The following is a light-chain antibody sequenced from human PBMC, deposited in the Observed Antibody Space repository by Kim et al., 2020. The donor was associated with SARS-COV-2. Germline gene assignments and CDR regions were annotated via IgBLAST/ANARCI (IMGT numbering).Light chain of an antibody. CDR2: DAS. Sequence: LCPGERAPLSCRASQSVSSYLAWYQQKPGQAPRLLIYDASNRATGIPARFSGSGSGTDFTLTISSLEPEDFAVYYCQQRSNWPLTFGGGTKVDIK. CDR3: QQRSNWPLT. J-gene: IGKJ4*01. V-gene: IGKV3-11*01. CDR1: QSVSSY.